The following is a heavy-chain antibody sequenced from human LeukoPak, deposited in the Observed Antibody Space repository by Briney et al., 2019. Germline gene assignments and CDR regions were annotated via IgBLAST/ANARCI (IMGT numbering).Heavy chain of an antibody. CDR2: IYTSGST. CDR3: RVDTPFFDY. J-gene: IGHJ4*02. Sequence: SETLSLTCSVSGGSISSSNYYWGWIRQPAEKGLEWIGRIYTSGSTNYHPSLKSRVTISVDTSKNQFSLKLSSVTAAGTAVYYCRVDTPFFDYWGQGTLVTVSS. V-gene: IGHV4-61*02. CDR1: GGSISSSNYY. D-gene: IGHD5-18*01.